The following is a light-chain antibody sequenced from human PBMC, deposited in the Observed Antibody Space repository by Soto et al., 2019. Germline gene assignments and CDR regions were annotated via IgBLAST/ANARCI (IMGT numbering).Light chain of an antibody. J-gene: IGKJ1*01. CDR1: SGVTNNY. CDR3: QQYGSSPPT. CDR2: GTS. V-gene: IGKV3-20*01. Sequence: EIVLTQSPGTLSLSPGESATLSCRASSGVTNNYLAWYQRKPGQAPRLLIYGTSYRATDIPRRFSGSGSGTDFTLTISRLEPEDFAVYYCQQYGSSPPTFGQGTKVESK.